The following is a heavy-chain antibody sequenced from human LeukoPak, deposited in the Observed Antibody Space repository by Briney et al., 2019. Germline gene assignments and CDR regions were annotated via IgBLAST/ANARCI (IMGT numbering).Heavy chain of an antibody. CDR3: ARDTPMVRGIDY. CDR1: GGSISSYY. V-gene: IGHV4-59*01. Sequence: SETLSLTCTVSGGSISSYYWSWIRQPPGKGLEWIGYIYYSGSTNYNSSLRSRVTISVDTSKNQFSLKLRSVTAADTAVYYCARDTPMVRGIDYWGQGTLVTVSS. CDR2: IYYSGST. D-gene: IGHD3-10*01. J-gene: IGHJ4*02.